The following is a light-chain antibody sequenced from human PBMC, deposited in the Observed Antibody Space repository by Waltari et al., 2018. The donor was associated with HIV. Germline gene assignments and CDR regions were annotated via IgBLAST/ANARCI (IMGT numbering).Light chain of an antibody. Sequence: DIQMTQSPSSLSASVGDRVTITCQASKDITNYLNWYQQKPGKAPKLLIFDASNLERGVPSRFSGSGSETDFTITISSLQPVDVATYFRQQYDNLFTFGPGTRVDLK. J-gene: IGKJ3*01. CDR1: KDITNY. V-gene: IGKV1-33*01. CDR3: QQYDNLFT. CDR2: DAS.